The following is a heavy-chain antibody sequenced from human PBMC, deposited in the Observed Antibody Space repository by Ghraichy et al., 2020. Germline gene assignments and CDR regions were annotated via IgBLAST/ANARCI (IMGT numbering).Heavy chain of an antibody. CDR1: GFSFSDYS. CDR3: VRDRLQIRDY. Sequence: GGSLRLSCAASGFSFSDYSMPWIRQAPGKGLEWISYISSSGSQTNYADSVEGRFTISRDNANNSVYLQMTSLRVDDTGVYYCVRDRLQIRDYWGQGVLVTVSS. D-gene: IGHD5-12*01. CDR2: ISSSGSQT. V-gene: IGHV3-11*06. J-gene: IGHJ4*02.